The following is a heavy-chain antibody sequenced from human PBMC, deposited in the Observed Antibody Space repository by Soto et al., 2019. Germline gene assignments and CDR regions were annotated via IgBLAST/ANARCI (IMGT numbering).Heavy chain of an antibody. CDR1: GFTFNPYT. D-gene: IGHD4-17*01. CDR2: IIGSDGST. V-gene: IGHV3-23*01. J-gene: IGHJ4*02. CDR3: AKDMRPDGAWDFDY. Sequence: HPGWSMRLSCAATGFTFNPYTMSWVRQSPGKGLEWVSSIIGSDGSTYYADSVKGRFTISRDNSKNTLYLEMNGLRVEDTAVYYCAKDMRPDGAWDFDYWGQGTLVTVSS.